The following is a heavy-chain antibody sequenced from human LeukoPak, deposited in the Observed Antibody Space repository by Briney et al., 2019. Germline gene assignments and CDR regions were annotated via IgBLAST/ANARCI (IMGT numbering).Heavy chain of an antibody. CDR1: GFTFSSYA. D-gene: IGHD6-25*01. CDR2: IYYSGNT. Sequence: GSLRLSCAASGFTFSSYAMSWIRQPPGKGLEWIGSIYYSGNTYYNASLKSQVSISIDTSKNQFSLRLTSVTAADTAVYNCARVNSRLAYFDYWGQGTLVTVSS. V-gene: IGHV4-38-2*01. CDR3: ARVNSRLAYFDY. J-gene: IGHJ4*02.